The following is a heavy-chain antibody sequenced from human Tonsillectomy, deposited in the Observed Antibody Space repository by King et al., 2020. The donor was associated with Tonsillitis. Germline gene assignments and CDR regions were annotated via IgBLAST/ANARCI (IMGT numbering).Heavy chain of an antibody. V-gene: IGHV4-59*01. D-gene: IGHD2-21*02. Sequence: QLQESGPGLVKPSETLSLTCTVSGDSITSYYWSWIRQPPGKGLEWIGYFRYSGITSYNPSLKSRVTILEDTSKNQFSLKLTSVTAADTAVYYCARAGSMTAHDFWGQGTLVAVSS. J-gene: IGHJ4*02. CDR3: ARAGSMTAHDF. CDR1: GDSITSYY. CDR2: FRYSGIT.